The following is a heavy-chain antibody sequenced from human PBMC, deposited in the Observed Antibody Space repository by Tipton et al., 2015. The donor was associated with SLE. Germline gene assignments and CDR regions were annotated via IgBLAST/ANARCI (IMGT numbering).Heavy chain of an antibody. D-gene: IGHD3-3*01. Sequence: TLSLTCNVSGDVISSGYYWSWIRQPPGKGLEWIGSIYHSGSTYYNPSLKSRVTISVDRSKKQFSLKVTSVTAADTAMYYCARDGGIYDAFVIWGQGTMVTFSS. CDR3: ARDGGIYDAFVI. CDR2: IYHSGST. V-gene: IGHV4-38-2*02. J-gene: IGHJ3*02. CDR1: GDVISSGYY.